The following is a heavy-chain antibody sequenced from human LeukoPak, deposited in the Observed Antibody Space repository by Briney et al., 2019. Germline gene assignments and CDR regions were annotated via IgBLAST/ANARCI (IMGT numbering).Heavy chain of an antibody. D-gene: IGHD2-2*01. CDR1: GGTFSSYA. CDR3: ARGIVVVPAAMVYYYYYYMDV. CDR2: ISAYNGNT. Sequence: GASVKVSCKASGGTFSSYAISWVRQAPGQGLEWMGWISAYNGNTNYAQKLQGRVTMTTDTSTSTAYMELRSLRSDDTAVYYCARGIVVVPAAMVYYYYYYMDVWGKGTTVTISS. V-gene: IGHV1-18*01. J-gene: IGHJ6*03.